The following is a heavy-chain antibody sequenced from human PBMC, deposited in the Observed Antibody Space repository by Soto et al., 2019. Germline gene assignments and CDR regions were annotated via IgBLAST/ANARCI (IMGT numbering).Heavy chain of an antibody. CDR1: GVSISSSSYY. D-gene: IGHD4-17*01. J-gene: IGHJ5*02. V-gene: IGHV4-39*01. CDR3: ERPNQDYGDYPYNWFDP. Sequence: PSETLSLTCTVSGVSISSSSYYWGWIRQPPGKGLEWIGSIYYSGSTYYNPSLKSRVTISVDTSKNQFSLKLSSVTAADTAVYYCERPNQDYGDYPYNWFDPWGQGTLVTVS. CDR2: IYYSGST.